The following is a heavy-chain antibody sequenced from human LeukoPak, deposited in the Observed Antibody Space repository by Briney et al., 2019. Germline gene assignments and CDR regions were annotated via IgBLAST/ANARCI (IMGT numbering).Heavy chain of an antibody. J-gene: IGHJ6*03. Sequence: GASVKVSCKVSGYTLTELSMHWVRQAPGKGLGWMGGFDPEDGETIYAQKFQGRVTMTEDTSTDTAYMELSSLRSEDTAVYYCATGDGSHYYMDVWGKGTTVTVSS. V-gene: IGHV1-24*01. D-gene: IGHD3-10*01. CDR1: GYTLTELS. CDR2: FDPEDGET. CDR3: ATGDGSHYYMDV.